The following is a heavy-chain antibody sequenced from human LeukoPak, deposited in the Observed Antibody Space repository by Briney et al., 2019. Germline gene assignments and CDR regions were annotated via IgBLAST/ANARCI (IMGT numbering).Heavy chain of an antibody. V-gene: IGHV3-13*01. CDR1: GFTFSNYD. Sequence: GGPLRLSCAASGFTFSNYDMHWVRQATGKGLEWVSSIGTAGDTYYPGSVKGRFTISRENARNSFYLQMNSLRAGDTAMYYCARQGQWLGAFDIWGQGTMVTVSS. D-gene: IGHD6-19*01. J-gene: IGHJ3*02. CDR3: ARQGQWLGAFDI. CDR2: IGTAGDT.